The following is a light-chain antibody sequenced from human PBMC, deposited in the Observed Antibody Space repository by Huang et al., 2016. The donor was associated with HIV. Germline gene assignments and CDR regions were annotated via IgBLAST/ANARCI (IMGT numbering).Light chain of an antibody. CDR1: LSVSNY. V-gene: IGKV3-11*01. Sequence: EIVLTQSPATLSLSPGVRATLSCSASLSVSNYFAWYQQKPGQAPRLPIYDASNRATGIQARFSGSGSGTDFTLTISSLDAEDFAIYYCQHRGNFGQGTRLEIK. CDR3: QHRGN. CDR2: DAS. J-gene: IGKJ5*01.